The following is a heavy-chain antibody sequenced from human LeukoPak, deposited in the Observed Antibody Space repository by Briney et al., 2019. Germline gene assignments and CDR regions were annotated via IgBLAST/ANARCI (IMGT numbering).Heavy chain of an antibody. CDR2: IYPGDSDT. CDR3: ARLGTYWSNYYFEY. J-gene: IGHJ4*02. Sequence: GESLKISCQGSGYSFTTYWIGWVRQLPGKGLECMGIIYPGDSDTRYSPSFQGQVAISADKSINTAYLQWSSLKASDTAMYYCARLGTYWSNYYFEYWGQGTLVTVSS. CDR1: GYSFTTYW. D-gene: IGHD3-10*01. V-gene: IGHV5-51*01.